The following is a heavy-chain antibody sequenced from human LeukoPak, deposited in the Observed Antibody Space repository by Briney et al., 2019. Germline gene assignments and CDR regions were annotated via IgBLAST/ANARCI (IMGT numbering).Heavy chain of an antibody. D-gene: IGHD2-2*01. V-gene: IGHV4-30-4*08. CDR3: ARVYIVVVPAASQYFDY. CDR1: GGSISSGDYY. Sequence: PSETLSLTCTVSGGSISSGDYYWSWIRQPPGKGLEWIGYIYYSGSTYYNPPLKSRVTISVDTSKNQFSLKLSSVTAADTAVYYCARVYIVVVPAASQYFDYWGQGTLVTVSS. J-gene: IGHJ4*02. CDR2: IYYSGST.